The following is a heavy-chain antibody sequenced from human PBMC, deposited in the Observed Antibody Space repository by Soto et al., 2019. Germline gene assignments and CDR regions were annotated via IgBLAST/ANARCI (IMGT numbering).Heavy chain of an antibody. CDR3: ARGLGYCSSTSCPTHYYYGMDV. V-gene: IGHV4-39*01. CDR2: IYYSGST. CDR1: GGSISSSSYY. Sequence: SETLSLTCTVSGGSISSSSYYWGWIRQPPGKGLEWIGSIYYSGSTYYNPSLKSRVTISVDTSKNQFSLKLSSVTAADTAVYYCARGLGYCSSTSCPTHYYYGMDVWGQGTTVTVSS. J-gene: IGHJ6*02. D-gene: IGHD2-2*01.